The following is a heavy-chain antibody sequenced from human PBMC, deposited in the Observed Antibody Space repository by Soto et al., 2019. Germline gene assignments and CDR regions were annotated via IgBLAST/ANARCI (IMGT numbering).Heavy chain of an antibody. D-gene: IGHD1-1*01. CDR1: GGSIISYY. V-gene: IGHV4-59*01. Sequence: NPSETLSLTCTVSGGSIISYYCSFGGHPPCKGLEWIGYIYYSGSTNYNPSLKSRVTISVDTSKNQFSLKLSSVTAADTAVYYCAKPSPLDPQVTYYSGMAIWVHGSTVAVS. CDR2: IYYSGST. CDR3: AKPSPLDPQVTYYSGMAI. J-gene: IGHJ6*02.